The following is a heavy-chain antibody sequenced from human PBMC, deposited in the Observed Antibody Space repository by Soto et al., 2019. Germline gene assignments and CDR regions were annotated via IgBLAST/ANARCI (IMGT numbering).Heavy chain of an antibody. V-gene: IGHV4-59*01. CDR1: GGSISSYY. Sequence: PSETLSLTCTVSGGSISSYYWSWIRQPPGKGLEWIGYIYYSGSTNYNPSLKSRVTISVDTSKNQFSLKLSSVTAADTAVYYCARCGYSYGHGVDYWGQGTLVTVSS. CDR2: IYYSGST. CDR3: ARCGYSYGHGVDY. J-gene: IGHJ4*02. D-gene: IGHD5-18*01.